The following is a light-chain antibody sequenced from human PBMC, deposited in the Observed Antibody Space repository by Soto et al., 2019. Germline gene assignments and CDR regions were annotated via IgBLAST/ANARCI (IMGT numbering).Light chain of an antibody. V-gene: IGLV1-51*02. CDR2: ENN. Sequence: QSVLTQPPSVSAAPGQKVTISCSGSSSNIGNNYVSWYQQLPGTAPKLLIYENNKRPSGIPDRFSGSKSDTSATLGITGLQTGDEADYYCGTWDSSLSAYVFGTGTKLTVL. J-gene: IGLJ1*01. CDR3: GTWDSSLSAYV. CDR1: SSNIGNNY.